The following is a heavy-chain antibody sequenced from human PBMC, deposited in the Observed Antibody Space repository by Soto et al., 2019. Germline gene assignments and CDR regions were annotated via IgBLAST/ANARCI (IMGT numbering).Heavy chain of an antibody. J-gene: IGHJ4*02. D-gene: IGHD2-21*02. CDR2: IIPIFGTA. Sequence: SVKVSRKASGGTFSTSTFSRVRQAPGQGLEWMGGIIPIFGTANYAQKFQGRVTITADESTSTAYMELSSLRSEDTAVYYCASGGNSNIDYWGQGTLVTVSS. CDR3: ASGGNSNIDY. V-gene: IGHV1-69*13. CDR1: GGTFSTST.